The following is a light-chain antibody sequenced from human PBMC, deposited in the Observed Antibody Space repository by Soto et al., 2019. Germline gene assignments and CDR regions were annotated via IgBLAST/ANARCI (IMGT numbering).Light chain of an antibody. CDR1: QSVSSN. CDR2: GAS. J-gene: IGKJ2*01. CDR3: QQYNNWPSA. Sequence: EIVMTQSPATLSVSPGERATLSCRASQSVSSNLAWYQQKPGQAPRLLIYGASARATGFPVRFSGSGSGTEFTLTISSLQSGDFALYFCQQYNNWPSAFGQGTKLVIK. V-gene: IGKV3-15*01.